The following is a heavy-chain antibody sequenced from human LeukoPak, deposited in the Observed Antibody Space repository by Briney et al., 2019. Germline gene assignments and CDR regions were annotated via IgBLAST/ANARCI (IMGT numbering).Heavy chain of an antibody. J-gene: IGHJ6*03. CDR3: ARERGYYDSSGGYYYYYMDV. CDR2: IYYSGST. D-gene: IGHD3-22*01. CDR1: GGSISSYY. Sequence: SETLSLTCTVSGGSISSYYWSWVRQPPGKGLEWIGYIYYSGSTNYNPSLKSRVTISVDTSKNQFSLKLSSVTAADTAVYYCARERGYYDSSGGYYYYYMDVWGKGATVTASS. V-gene: IGHV4-59*01.